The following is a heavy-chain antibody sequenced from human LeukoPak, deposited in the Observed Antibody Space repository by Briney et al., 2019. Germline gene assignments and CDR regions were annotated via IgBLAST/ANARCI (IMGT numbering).Heavy chain of an antibody. CDR2: INSSGGTT. V-gene: IGHV1-46*01. D-gene: IGHD6-19*01. Sequence: ASVKVSCKASGYTXTGYYMHWVRQAPGQGLEWMGIINSSGGTTSYAQKFQGRVTMTRDTSTSTVYMELSSLRSEDTAVYYCARGGWYYFDYWGQGTLVTVSS. J-gene: IGHJ4*02. CDR1: GYTXTGYY. CDR3: ARGGWYYFDY.